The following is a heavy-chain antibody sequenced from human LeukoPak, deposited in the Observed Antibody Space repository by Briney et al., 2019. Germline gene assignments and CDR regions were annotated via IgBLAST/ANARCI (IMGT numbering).Heavy chain of an antibody. D-gene: IGHD3-22*01. V-gene: IGHV3-23*01. Sequence: GSLRLSCAASGFTFSSSAMSWVRQVPGKGLEWVSGISASGGSTSYADSVRGRFTISRDNSKNTLYVQMNSLRDEDTAVYYCARDKGDYDTSGSLFVFGGQGTLVTVSS. J-gene: IGHJ4*02. CDR2: ISASGGST. CDR3: ARDKGDYDTSGSLFVF. CDR1: GFTFSSSA.